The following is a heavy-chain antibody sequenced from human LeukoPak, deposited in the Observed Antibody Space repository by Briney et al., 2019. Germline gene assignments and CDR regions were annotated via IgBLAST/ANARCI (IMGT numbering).Heavy chain of an antibody. CDR1: GFTFSNAW. J-gene: IGHJ3*02. Sequence: GGSLRLSCAASGFTFSNAWMNWVRQAPGKGLEWVGRIKSKTDGGTTDYAAPVKGRFTISRDDSKKTLYLQMNSLKTEDTAVYYCTTACYYDSSGYYYGSRHAFDIWGQGTMVTVSS. V-gene: IGHV3-15*07. D-gene: IGHD3-22*01. CDR3: TTACYYDSSGYYYGSRHAFDI. CDR2: IKSKTDGGTT.